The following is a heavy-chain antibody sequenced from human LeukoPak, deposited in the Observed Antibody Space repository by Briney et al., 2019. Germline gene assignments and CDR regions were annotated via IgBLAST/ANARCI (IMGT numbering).Heavy chain of an antibody. J-gene: IGHJ4*02. V-gene: IGHV4-39*07. D-gene: IGHD3-3*01. Sequence: PSETLSLTCTVSGGSISSSSYYWGWIRQPPGKGLEWIGSIYYSGSTYYNPSLKSRVTISVDTSKNQFSLKLSSVTAADTAVYYCARDFWSGFDYWGQGTLVTVSS. CDR3: ARDFWSGFDY. CDR1: GGSISSSSYY. CDR2: IYYSGST.